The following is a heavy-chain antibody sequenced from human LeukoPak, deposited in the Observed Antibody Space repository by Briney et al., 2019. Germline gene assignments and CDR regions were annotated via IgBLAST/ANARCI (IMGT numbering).Heavy chain of an antibody. Sequence: ASVKVSCKASGYTFTGYYMHWVRQAPGQGLEWMGWINPNSGGTNYARKFQGRVTMTRDTSISTAYMELSRLRSDDTAVYYCANSFTVTSTFDYWGQGTLVTVSS. J-gene: IGHJ4*02. CDR3: ANSFTVTSTFDY. V-gene: IGHV1-2*02. D-gene: IGHD4-17*01. CDR2: INPNSGGT. CDR1: GYTFTGYY.